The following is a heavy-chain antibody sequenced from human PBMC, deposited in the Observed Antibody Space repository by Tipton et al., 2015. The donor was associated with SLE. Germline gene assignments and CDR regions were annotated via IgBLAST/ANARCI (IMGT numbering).Heavy chain of an antibody. J-gene: IGHJ3*02. CDR2: IYYSGST. CDR1: GGSISSHY. D-gene: IGHD5-12*01. CDR3: ARSGSGYGDAFDI. Sequence: TLSLTCTVSGGSISSHYWSWIRQPPGKGLEWIGYIYYSGSTNYNPSLKSRVTISVDTSKNQFSLKLSSVTAADTAVYYCARSGSGYGDAFDIWGQGTMVTVSS. V-gene: IGHV4-59*11.